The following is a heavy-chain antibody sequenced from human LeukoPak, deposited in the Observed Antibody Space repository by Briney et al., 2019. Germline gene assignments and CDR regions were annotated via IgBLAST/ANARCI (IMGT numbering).Heavy chain of an antibody. CDR2: IYFSGST. CDR1: GVSISNGDFY. V-gene: IGHV4-30-4*01. J-gene: IGHJ4*02. CDR3: ARGGGDPLSFDY. D-gene: IGHD2-21*02. Sequence: SETLSLTCTVSGVSISNGDFYWSWIRQPPGKGLEWIGYIYFSGSTYYNSSLKSRVTISVDTSKNQFSLKLNSVAAADTAVYYCARGGGDPLSFDYWGQGTLVTVSS.